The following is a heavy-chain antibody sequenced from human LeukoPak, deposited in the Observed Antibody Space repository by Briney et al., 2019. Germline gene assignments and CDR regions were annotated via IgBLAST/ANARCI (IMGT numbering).Heavy chain of an antibody. V-gene: IGHV3-30*18. J-gene: IGHJ4*02. CDR3: VKKYYYDSGSPLDY. CDR1: GFTFSSYG. CDR2: ISYDGSNK. D-gene: IGHD3-10*01. Sequence: GRSLRLSCAASGFTFSSYGIHWVRQAPGKGLEWVAVISYDGSNKYYVDSVKGRFTISRDNSKNTLYLQMNSLRAEDTAVYYCVKKYYYDSGSPLDYWGQGTLVTVSS.